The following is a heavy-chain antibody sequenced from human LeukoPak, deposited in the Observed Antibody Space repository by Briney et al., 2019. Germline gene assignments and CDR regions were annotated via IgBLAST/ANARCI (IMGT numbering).Heavy chain of an antibody. J-gene: IGHJ3*02. CDR3: AKAPGIAAAGTAFDI. CDR1: GGSFSGYY. Sequence: SETLSLTCAVYGGSFSGYYWSWIRQPPGMGLEWIGEINHSGSTNYNPSLKSRVTISVDTSKNQFSLKLSSVTAADTAVYYCAKAPGIAAAGTAFDIWGQGTMVTVSS. CDR2: INHSGST. V-gene: IGHV4-34*01. D-gene: IGHD6-13*01.